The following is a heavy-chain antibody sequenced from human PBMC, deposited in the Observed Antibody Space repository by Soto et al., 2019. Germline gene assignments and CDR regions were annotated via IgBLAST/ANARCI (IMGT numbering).Heavy chain of an antibody. V-gene: IGHV4-31*03. J-gene: IGHJ4*02. CDR3: ATSYYYDSSGYPFDY. CDR1: GGSISSAGYY. CDR2: IYYSGST. Sequence: QVQLQEWGPGLVKPSQTLSLTCTVSGGSISSAGYYWSWIRQHPGKGLEWIGYIYYSGSTYYNPSLKSRVTISVDTSKNQFSLKLSSVTAADTAVYYCATSYYYDSSGYPFDYWGQGTLVTVSS. D-gene: IGHD3-22*01.